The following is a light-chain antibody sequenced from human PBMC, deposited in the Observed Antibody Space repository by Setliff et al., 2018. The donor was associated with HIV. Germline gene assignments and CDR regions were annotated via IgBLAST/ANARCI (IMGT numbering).Light chain of an antibody. Sequence: QSALTQPASVSGSPGRSITISCTGTSSDVGAYNQVSWYQQHPGKAPKLMIYDVDQRPSGVSDRFSGSKSGNTASLTISGLQAEDDADYYCSSYTSSKSHVFGTGTKXTVL. CDR1: SSDVGAYNQ. CDR2: DVD. J-gene: IGLJ1*01. V-gene: IGLV2-14*03. CDR3: SSYTSSKSHV.